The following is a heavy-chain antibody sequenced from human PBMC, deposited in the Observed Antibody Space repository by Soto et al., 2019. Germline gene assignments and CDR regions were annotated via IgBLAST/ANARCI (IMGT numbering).Heavy chain of an antibody. V-gene: IGHV1-2*04. CDR1: GYTFTGYY. J-gene: IGHJ4*02. Sequence: ASVKVSCKASGYTFTGYYMHWVRQAPGQGLEWMGWINPNSGGTNYAQKFQGWVTMTRDTSISTAYMELSRLRSDDTAVYYCARLPQIWIDREFLLDYWGQGTLVTVSS. D-gene: IGHD2-2*03. CDR2: INPNSGGT. CDR3: ARLPQIWIDREFLLDY.